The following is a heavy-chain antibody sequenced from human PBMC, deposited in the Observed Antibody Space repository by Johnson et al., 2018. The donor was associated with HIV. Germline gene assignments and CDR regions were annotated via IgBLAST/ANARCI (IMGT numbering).Heavy chain of an antibody. J-gene: IGHJ3*02. D-gene: IGHD3-16*01. Sequence: EKLVESGGGLVQPGGSLRLSCAASGFTFSIYWMTWVRQAPRKGLEWVANIKQDGSEKYYVDSVKGRFTISRDNAKNTLYLQMNSLRAEDTAVYYCAKGGRFDAFDIWGQGTMVTVSS. V-gene: IGHV3-7*01. CDR1: GFTFSIYW. CDR3: AKGGRFDAFDI. CDR2: IKQDGSEK.